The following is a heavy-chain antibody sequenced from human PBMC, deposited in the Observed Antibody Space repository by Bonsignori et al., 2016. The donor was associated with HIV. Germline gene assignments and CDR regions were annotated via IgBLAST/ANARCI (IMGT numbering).Heavy chain of an antibody. CDR2: IIPILGIA. CDR3: ARTDGDYVNWFDP. V-gene: IGHV1-69*10. Sequence: WVRQAPGQGLEWMGGIIPILGIANYAQKFQGRVTITADESTSTAYMELSSLRSEDTAVYYCARTDGDYVNWFDPGAREPWSPSPQ. D-gene: IGHD4-17*01. J-gene: IGHJ5*02.